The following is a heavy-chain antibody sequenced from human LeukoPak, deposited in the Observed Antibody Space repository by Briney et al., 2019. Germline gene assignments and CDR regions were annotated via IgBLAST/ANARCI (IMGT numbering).Heavy chain of an antibody. J-gene: IGHJ6*03. Sequence: PSETLSLTCTVSGVSIHSHYWSWIRQPPGKGLEWIGFIYDSGSANYKSSLKSRVTMTVDTSKNQFSLKLNSVSAADTAVYYCARVLQNYYHMDVWGKGTTVTVSS. CDR1: GVSIHSHY. V-gene: IGHV4-59*11. CDR3: ARVLQNYYHMDV. CDR2: IYDSGSA. D-gene: IGHD3-3*01.